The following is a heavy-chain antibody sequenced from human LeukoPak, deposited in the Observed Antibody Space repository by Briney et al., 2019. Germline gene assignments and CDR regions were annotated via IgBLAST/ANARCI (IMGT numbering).Heavy chain of an antibody. CDR3: ATAALHDFWSGNSWVDP. CDR2: FDPEDGET. Sequence: GASVKVPCKVSGYTFTVLSMHWVRQAPGQGLEWMGGFDPEDGETIYAQKFQGRVTMTEDTSTDTAYMELSSLRSEDTAVYYCATAALHDFWSGNSWVDPWGQGTLVTVSS. CDR1: GYTFTVLS. V-gene: IGHV1-24*01. J-gene: IGHJ5*02. D-gene: IGHD3-3*01.